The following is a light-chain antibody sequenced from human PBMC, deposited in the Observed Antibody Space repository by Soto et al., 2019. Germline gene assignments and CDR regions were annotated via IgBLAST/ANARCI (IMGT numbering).Light chain of an antibody. CDR3: SSYTSSNTYV. Sequence: QSALTQPASVSGSPGQWITISCTGTSSDVGGYNYVSWYQQYPGKAPKLMISDVSSRPSGVSNRFSGSKSGNTASLTISGLQAEDEADYYCSSYTSSNTYVFGTGTKLTV. J-gene: IGLJ1*01. CDR1: SSDVGGYNY. CDR2: DVS. V-gene: IGLV2-14*01.